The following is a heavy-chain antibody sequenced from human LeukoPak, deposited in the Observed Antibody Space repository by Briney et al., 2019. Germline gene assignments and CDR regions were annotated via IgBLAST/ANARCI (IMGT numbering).Heavy chain of an antibody. CDR2: IYYSGST. J-gene: IGHJ5*02. D-gene: IGHD2-2*01. CDR3: ASLIVVVPAAFFGFDP. CDR1: GGSISSSSYY. V-gene: IGHV4-39*01. Sequence: SETLSLTCTVSGGSISSSSYYWGWIRQPPGKGLEWIGSIYYSGSTYYNPSLKSRVTISVDTSKNQFSLKLNSVTAADTAVYYCASLIVVVPAAFFGFDPWGQGTLSPSPQ.